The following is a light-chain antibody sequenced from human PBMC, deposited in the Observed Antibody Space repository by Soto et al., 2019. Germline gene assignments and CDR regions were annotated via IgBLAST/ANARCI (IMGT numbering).Light chain of an antibody. J-gene: IGKJ4*01. CDR3: QQTSSHPLT. CDR1: QTVRNNY. Sequence: VLSLSHGAVSLSPGERATLACGSSQTVRNNYFAWYQQKPGQAPRLLIYDASSRATGIPDRFSGGGSGTDFTLTISRLAHDDFVVYCCQQTSSHPLTFGRGTKVDIK. CDR2: DAS. V-gene: IGKV3-20*01.